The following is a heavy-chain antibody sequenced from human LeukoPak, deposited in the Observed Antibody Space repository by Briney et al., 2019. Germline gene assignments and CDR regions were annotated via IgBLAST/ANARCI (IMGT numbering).Heavy chain of an antibody. Sequence: GGSLRLSCAASGFTFSSYGMHWVRQAPGKGLEWVTFIAYDGSNKWYADSVKGRFTISRDNAKNTLYLQMNTLRVEDTAVYYCTRDLMDYDVSTGLHHYYMDVWGQGTTVTVSS. V-gene: IGHV3-30*12. CDR3: TRDLMDYDVSTGLHHYYMDV. J-gene: IGHJ6*02. CDR1: GFTFSSYG. CDR2: IAYDGSNK. D-gene: IGHD3-9*01.